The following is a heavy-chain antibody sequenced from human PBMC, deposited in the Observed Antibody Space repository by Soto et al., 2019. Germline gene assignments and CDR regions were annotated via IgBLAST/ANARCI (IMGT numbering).Heavy chain of an antibody. CDR3: ARGDYFDSSGHFSDAFDI. CDR2: IKPDGSEK. J-gene: IGHJ3*02. V-gene: IGHV3-7*04. D-gene: IGHD3-22*01. CDR1: GFTFSTYW. Sequence: EVQLVESGGGLVQPGGSLRLSCRASGFTFSTYWMSWVRQAPGKGLEWVANIKPDGSEKWYVDSVKGRFTISRDNXKXSHXLQMISLRAEDTAIYYCARGDYFDSSGHFSDAFDIWGQGTMVTVSS.